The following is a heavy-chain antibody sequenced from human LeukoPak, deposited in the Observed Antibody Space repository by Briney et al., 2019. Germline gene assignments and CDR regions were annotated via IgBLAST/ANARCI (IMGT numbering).Heavy chain of an antibody. CDR2: IKSKTDGGTT. J-gene: IGHJ3*01. Sequence: GGSLRLSCAASGFTFSNAWMSWVRQAPGKGLEWVSCIKSKTDGGTTDYAAPVKGRFTISRDDSKNTLYLQMNSLKTEDTAVYYCTLSTMIVVVWGQGTMVTVSS. CDR3: TLSTMIVVV. CDR1: GFTFSNAW. D-gene: IGHD3-22*01. V-gene: IGHV3-15*01.